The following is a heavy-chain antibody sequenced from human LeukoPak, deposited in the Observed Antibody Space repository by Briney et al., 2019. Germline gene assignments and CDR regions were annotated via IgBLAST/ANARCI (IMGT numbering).Heavy chain of an antibody. Sequence: SATLSPTYTVSGGSISSYYWSWIRQPPGKGLEWSGYIYYSGSTNYNPSLKGRVTISVDTSKNPCSLKLSSLNAGDTAVCYCARVGDSCGCYDWSIAYWGQGTLVTVSS. CDR1: GGSISSYY. CDR2: IYYSGST. CDR3: ARVGDSCGCYDWSIAY. J-gene: IGHJ4*02. D-gene: IGHD6-19*01. V-gene: IGHV4-59*01.